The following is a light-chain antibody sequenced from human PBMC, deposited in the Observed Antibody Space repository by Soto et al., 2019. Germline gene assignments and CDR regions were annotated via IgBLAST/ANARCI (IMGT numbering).Light chain of an antibody. V-gene: IGKV1-39*01. J-gene: IGKJ4*01. CDR2: ATS. Sequence: DIQMTQSPSSLSASAGDRVTITCRASQSISTYLNWLQQKPGKAPEVLISATSTLQSGVPARFSGSGSGTEFTLTISSLQPEDVATYYCQQTYSRVLSFGGGTKVEIE. CDR3: QQTYSRVLS. CDR1: QSISTY.